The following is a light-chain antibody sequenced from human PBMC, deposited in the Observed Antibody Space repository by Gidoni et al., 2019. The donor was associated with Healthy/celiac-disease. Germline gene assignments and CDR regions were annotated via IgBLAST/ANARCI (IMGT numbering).Light chain of an antibody. J-gene: IGKJ4*01. CDR1: QSVSSY. CDR3: QQRSNWPPLT. CDR2: DAS. Sequence: EIALTQSPATLSLSPGERATLSCRASQSVSSYLAWYHQKPGQAPRLLLYDASNRATGIPARFSGSGSGPDFTLTISSLEPEDFAVYYCQQRSNWPPLTFGGWTKVEIK. V-gene: IGKV3-11*01.